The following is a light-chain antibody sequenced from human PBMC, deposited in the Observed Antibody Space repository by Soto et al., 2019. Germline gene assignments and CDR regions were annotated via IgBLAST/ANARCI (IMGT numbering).Light chain of an antibody. CDR1: QSVSSY. V-gene: IGKV3-11*01. CDR3: QQSCSSPRT. CDR2: AAS. J-gene: IGKJ2*01. Sequence: EIVLTQSPATLSLSPGERVTISCRASQSVSSYLTWYQQKPGQAPRLLIYAASSRQTGVPARFSGSGSGTDFTLTISSLEPEDFAVYYCQQSCSSPRTFGQGTKLEIK.